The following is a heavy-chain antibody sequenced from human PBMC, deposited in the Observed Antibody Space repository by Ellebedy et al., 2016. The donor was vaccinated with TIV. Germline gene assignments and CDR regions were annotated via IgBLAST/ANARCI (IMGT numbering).Heavy chain of an antibody. CDR3: ARGWYYDILTGYGFDY. D-gene: IGHD3-9*01. CDR1: GGSISSYY. J-gene: IGHJ4*02. V-gene: IGHV4-59*13. CDR2: IYYSGST. Sequence: GSLRLSXTVSGGSISSYYWSWIRQPPGKGLEWIGYIYYSGSTNYNPSLKSRVTISVDTSKNQFSLKLSSVTAADTAVYYCARGWYYDILTGYGFDYWGQGTLVTVSS.